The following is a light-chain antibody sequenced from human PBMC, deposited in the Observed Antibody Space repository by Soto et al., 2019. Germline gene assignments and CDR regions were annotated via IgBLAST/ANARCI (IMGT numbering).Light chain of an antibody. CDR1: QSISSSY. V-gene: IGKV3-20*01. Sequence: ENVLTQSPGTLSLSPGERATLSCRASQSISSSYLAWYQQKPGHPPRLLLYGASNRATGIPDRFSGSGSGREFTLTIIRLEPEDFAVYYCQQYSGSPPLTFGGGTKVEIK. CDR3: QQYSGSPPLT. CDR2: GAS. J-gene: IGKJ4*01.